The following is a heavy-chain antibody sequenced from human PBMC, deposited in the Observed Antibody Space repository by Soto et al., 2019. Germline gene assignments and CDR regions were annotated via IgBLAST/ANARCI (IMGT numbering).Heavy chain of an antibody. CDR3: ARPYSGGPNDPFDV. CDR1: GYRFSSYW. Sequence: GESLKISCKGSGYRFSSYWIAWVRQMPGKGLEWMGIIYPGDSHAIYSPSFQGQVTMSADKSISTAYLQWSSLKASDTAMYYCARPYSGGPNDPFDVWGQGTMVTVSS. CDR2: IYPGDSHA. D-gene: IGHD1-26*01. J-gene: IGHJ3*01. V-gene: IGHV5-51*01.